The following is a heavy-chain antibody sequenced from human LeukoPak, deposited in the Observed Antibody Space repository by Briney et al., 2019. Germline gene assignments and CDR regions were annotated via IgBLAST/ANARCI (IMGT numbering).Heavy chain of an antibody. J-gene: IGHJ4*02. Sequence: GGSLRLSCAASGFTFSSYGMHWVRQAPGKGLEWVAVIWYDGSNKYYADSVKGRFTISRDNSKNTLYLQMNSLRAEDTAVCYCARVRSSGWYNDYWGQGTLVTVSS. CDR2: IWYDGSNK. V-gene: IGHV3-33*01. D-gene: IGHD6-19*01. CDR3: ARVRSSGWYNDY. CDR1: GFTFSSYG.